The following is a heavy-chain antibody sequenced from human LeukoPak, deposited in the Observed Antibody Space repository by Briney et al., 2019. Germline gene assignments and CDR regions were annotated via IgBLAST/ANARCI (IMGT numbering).Heavy chain of an antibody. CDR3: ARAPSEIGGYYPEYLRH. Sequence: AGGSLRLSCAASGFTFSSYWMHWVRQAPGKGLVWVSRIKSDGSTRYADSVKGRFTVSRDNAKNTVSLQMNSLRAEDTGVYYCARAPSEIGGYYPEYLRHWGQGTLVIVSS. CDR2: IKSDGST. V-gene: IGHV3-74*01. CDR1: GFTFSSYW. D-gene: IGHD2-21*02. J-gene: IGHJ1*01.